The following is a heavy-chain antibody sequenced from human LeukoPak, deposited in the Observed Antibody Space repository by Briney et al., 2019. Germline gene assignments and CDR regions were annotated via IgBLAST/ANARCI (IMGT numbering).Heavy chain of an antibody. J-gene: IGHJ4*02. CDR2: ISGSGGST. CDR3: AKSSYSATSFDY. V-gene: IGHV3-23*01. Sequence: GGTLRLSCAASGFTFSSYGMSWVRQAPGKGLEWVSAISGSGGSTYYADSVKGRFTISRDNSKNTLYLQMNSLRAEDTAVYYCAKSSYSATSFDYWGQGTLVTVSS. D-gene: IGHD1-26*01. CDR1: GFTFSSYG.